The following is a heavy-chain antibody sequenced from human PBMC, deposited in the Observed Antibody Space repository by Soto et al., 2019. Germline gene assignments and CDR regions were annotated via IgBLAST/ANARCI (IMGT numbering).Heavy chain of an antibody. CDR1: GGSISSFY. J-gene: IGHJ5*02. Sequence: XATLARTCTVSGGSISSFYWNWIRQPPGKGLEWIGFVYYTGSTDYNPSLKSRVTISVDTSKNQFSLKLNSVTTADTAVYYCAGSLAVDPTWGNWFDPWGQGPLVTVSS. CDR2: VYYTGST. V-gene: IGHV4-59*01. D-gene: IGHD6-19*01. CDR3: AGSLAVDPTWGNWFDP.